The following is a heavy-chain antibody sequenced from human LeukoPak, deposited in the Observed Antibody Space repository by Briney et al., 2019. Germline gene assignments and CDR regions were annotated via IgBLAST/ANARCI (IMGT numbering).Heavy chain of an antibody. Sequence: ASVKVSCKASGYTFTSYGISWVRQAPGQGLEWMGWISAYNGNTNYAQKLQGRVTMTIDTSTSTAYMELRSLRSDDTAVYYCARGVPTYYYDSSGYYYGDWGQGTLVTVSS. V-gene: IGHV1-18*01. CDR3: ARGVPTYYYDSSGYYYGD. CDR1: GYTFTSYG. J-gene: IGHJ4*02. D-gene: IGHD3-22*01. CDR2: ISAYNGNT.